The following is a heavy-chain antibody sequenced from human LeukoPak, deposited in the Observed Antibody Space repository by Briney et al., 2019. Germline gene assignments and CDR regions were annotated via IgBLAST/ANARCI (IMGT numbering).Heavy chain of an antibody. D-gene: IGHD6-6*01. V-gene: IGHV3-64D*09. CDR2: IRSNGGST. CDR3: VKDYSSSGYYYGMDV. Sequence: PGGSLRLSCSASGFTFSSYAMHWVRQAPGKGLEYVSAIRSNGGSTYYADSVKGRFTISRDNSKSTLYLQMSSLRPEDTAVYYCVKDYSSSGYYYGMDVWGQGTTVTVSS. CDR1: GFTFSSYA. J-gene: IGHJ6*02.